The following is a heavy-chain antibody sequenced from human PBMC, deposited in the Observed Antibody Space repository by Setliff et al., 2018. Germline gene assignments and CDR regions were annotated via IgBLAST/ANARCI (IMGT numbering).Heavy chain of an antibody. CDR3: ARAPSVELVTIRTNSWFTY. CDR2: ISVYNGDT. J-gene: IGHJ4*02. CDR1: GYTFRNYA. D-gene: IGHD5-18*01. Sequence: SFQVSCKASGYTFRNYAFAWVRQAPGQGLEWVGWISVYNGDTNYAQKFQGRVTLTTDTSTSTAYMELRSLTSDDSAFYYCARAPSVELVTIRTNSWFTYWGQGTLFTSSS. V-gene: IGHV1-18*01.